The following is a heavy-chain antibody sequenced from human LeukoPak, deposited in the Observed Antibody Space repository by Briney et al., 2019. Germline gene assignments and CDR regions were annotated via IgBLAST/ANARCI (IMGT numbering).Heavy chain of an antibody. D-gene: IGHD6-13*01. CDR3: ARDDYSSSWSDYYYYVDV. CDR1: GFTFSSYW. J-gene: IGHJ6*03. V-gene: IGHV3-7*01. Sequence: GESLRLSCAASGFTFSSYWMTWVRQAPGKGLEWVANIKQDGSEKYYVDSVKGRFTISRDNAKNSLYLQMNSLRAEDTAVYYCARDDYSSSWSDYYYYVDVWGKGTTVTVSS. CDR2: IKQDGSEK.